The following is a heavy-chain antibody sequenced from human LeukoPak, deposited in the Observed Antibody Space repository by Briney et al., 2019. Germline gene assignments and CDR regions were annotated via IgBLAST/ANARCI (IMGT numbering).Heavy chain of an antibody. D-gene: IGHD3/OR15-3a*01. V-gene: IGHV3-66*04. CDR1: GFTVSSYY. Sequence: PGGSLRLSCAASGFTVSSYYMNWVRQAPGKELEWVSVIYTGGGRYYADSVRGRFTISRDTSKNMVFLQMNSLRVEDTAVYYCARQTGSGLFILPGGQGTLVTVSS. J-gene: IGHJ4*02. CDR2: IYTGGGR. CDR3: ARQTGSGLFILP.